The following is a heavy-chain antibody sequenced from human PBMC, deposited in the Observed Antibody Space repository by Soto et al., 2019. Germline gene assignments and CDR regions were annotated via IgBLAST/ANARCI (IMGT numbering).Heavy chain of an antibody. CDR1: SGSISSSNW. V-gene: IGHV4-4*02. CDR2: IYHSGST. J-gene: IGHJ4*02. D-gene: IGHD6-19*01. CDR3: AGNSGWYRSVRSYYFDY. Sequence: PSETLSLTCAVSSGSISSSNWWSWVRQPPGKGLEWIGEIYHSGSTNYNPSLKSRVTISVDKSKNQFSLKLSSVTAADTAVYYCAGNSGWYRSVRSYYFDYWGQGTLVTVSS.